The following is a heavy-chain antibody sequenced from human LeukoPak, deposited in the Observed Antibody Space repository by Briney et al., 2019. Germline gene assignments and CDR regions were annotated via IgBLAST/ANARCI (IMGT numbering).Heavy chain of an antibody. CDR3: ALIVVVPAAHDDAFDI. CDR1: GYTFTSYG. D-gene: IGHD2-2*01. J-gene: IGHJ3*02. Sequence: ASVKVSCKASGYTFTSYGISWVRQAPGQGLEWMGWISAYNGITNYAQKLQGRVTMTTDTSTSTAYMELRSLRSDDTAVYYCALIVVVPAAHDDAFDIWGQGTMVTVSS. V-gene: IGHV1-18*01. CDR2: ISAYNGIT.